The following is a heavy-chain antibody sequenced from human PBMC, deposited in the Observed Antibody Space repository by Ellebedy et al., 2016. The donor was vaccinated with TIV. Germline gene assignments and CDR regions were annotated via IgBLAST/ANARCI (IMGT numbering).Heavy chain of an antibody. V-gene: IGHV3-7*03. J-gene: IGHJ4*02. Sequence: GGSLRLSCAASGFTFSTYWMNWVRQAPGKGLEWVANIKQDGTDDNYVDSVKGRFTVSRDNTRRSVFLHMNTLRVEDTAVYYCARGLSDFGDFALDYWGQGALVTVSS. CDR3: ARGLSDFGDFALDY. D-gene: IGHD4-17*01. CDR1: GFTFSTYW. CDR2: IKQDGTDD.